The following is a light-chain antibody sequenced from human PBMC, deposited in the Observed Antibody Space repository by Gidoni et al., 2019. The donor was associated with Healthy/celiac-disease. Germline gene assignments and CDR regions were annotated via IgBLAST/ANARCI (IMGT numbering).Light chain of an antibody. CDR2: DGS. CDR3: SSYTSSSTV. V-gene: IGLV2-14*01. J-gene: IGLJ3*02. Sequence: QAALTQPASVTESHGQSITISSTGTSSDVGGYNSGSWYQQPPGKAPKLMIYDGSNRPSSDSNRFSGSKTGNTASLTMSGLQAEDEADYNCSSYTSSSTVFGGGTKLTVL. CDR1: SSDVGGYNS.